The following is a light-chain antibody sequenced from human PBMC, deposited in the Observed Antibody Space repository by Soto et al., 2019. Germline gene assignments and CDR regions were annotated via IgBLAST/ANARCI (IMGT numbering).Light chain of an antibody. J-gene: IGLJ1*01. CDR3: SSNTSRNTLYV. Sequence: QSVLTQPASVSGSPGQSITISCTGTSSDVGGYTYVSWYQQHPGKAPKLMIFEVSNRPSGVSNRFSGSKSGNTASLTISGLQAEDEADYYCSSNTSRNTLYVFGTGTKLTVL. CDR2: EVS. CDR1: SSDVGGYTY. V-gene: IGLV2-14*01.